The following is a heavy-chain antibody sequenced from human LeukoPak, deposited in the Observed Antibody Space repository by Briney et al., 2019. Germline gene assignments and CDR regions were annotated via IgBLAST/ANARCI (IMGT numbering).Heavy chain of an antibody. CDR2: INSDGGST. D-gene: IGHD3-22*01. CDR1: GFTLSNYW. J-gene: IGHJ3*02. V-gene: IGHV3-74*01. Sequence: GGSLRLSCAASGFTLSNYWMHWVRQAPGKGLVWVSRINSDGGSTNYADSVKGRFTISRDNAKNTLYLQMNSLRVEDTAVYYCARDPPRNYYDSSGFNSYDAFDIWGQGTMVTVSS. CDR3: ARDPPRNYYDSSGFNSYDAFDI.